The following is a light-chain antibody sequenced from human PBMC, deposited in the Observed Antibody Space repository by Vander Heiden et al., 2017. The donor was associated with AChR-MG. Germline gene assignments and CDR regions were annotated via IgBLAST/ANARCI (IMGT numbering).Light chain of an antibody. CDR3: QQYYSTPIT. J-gene: IGKJ5*01. V-gene: IGKV4-1*01. CDR1: QSVLYSSNNKNY. CDR2: WAS. Sequence: DIVMTQSPDSLAVCLGERATINCKSSQSVLYSSNNKNYLAWYQQKPGQPPKLLIYWASTRESGVPDRFSGSGSGTDFTLTISSLQAEDVAVYYCQQYYSTPITFGQGTRLEIK.